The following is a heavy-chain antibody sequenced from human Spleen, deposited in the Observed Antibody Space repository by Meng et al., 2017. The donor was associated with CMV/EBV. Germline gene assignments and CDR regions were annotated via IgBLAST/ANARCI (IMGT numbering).Heavy chain of an antibody. D-gene: IGHD3-10*01. V-gene: IGHV4-34*01. Sequence: SGYNWNRMRRHTGREQEWKRGESNRGSNDYNRTIKDRVTISVSTTKNKFTLDLSSETAASRAVYYCARGDRGSGTYYERPDSFDPWGQGTLVTVSS. CDR1: SGYN. CDR3: ARGDRGSGTYYERPDSFDP. CDR2: ESNRGSN. J-gene: IGHJ5*02.